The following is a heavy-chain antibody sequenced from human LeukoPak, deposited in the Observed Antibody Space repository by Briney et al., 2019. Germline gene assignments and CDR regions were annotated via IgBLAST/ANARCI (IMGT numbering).Heavy chain of an antibody. V-gene: IGHV4-39*07. J-gene: IGHJ1*01. CDR3: ARDYGGNSLPQH. CDR1: GGSISSSSYY. D-gene: IGHD4-23*01. CDR2: IYYSGST. Sequence: PSETLSLTCTVSGGSISSSSYYWGWIRQPPGKGLEWIGSIYYSGSTYYNPSLKSRVTISVDTSKNQFSLKLSSVTAVDTAVYYCARDYGGNSLPQHWGQGTLVTVSS.